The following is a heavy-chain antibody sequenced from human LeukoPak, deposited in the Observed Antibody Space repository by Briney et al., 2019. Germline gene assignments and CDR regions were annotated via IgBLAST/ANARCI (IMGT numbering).Heavy chain of an antibody. CDR1: GGSISSSSYY. CDR3: ARQRDGYKTIDY. V-gene: IGHV4-39*01. J-gene: IGHJ4*02. CDR2: IYYSGST. D-gene: IGHD5-24*01. Sequence: SETLSLTCTVSGGSISSSSYYWGWIRQPPGKGLEWIGSIYYSGSTYYNPSLKSRVTISVDTSKNQFSLKLSSVTAADTAVYYCARQRDGYKTIDYWGQGTLVTVSS.